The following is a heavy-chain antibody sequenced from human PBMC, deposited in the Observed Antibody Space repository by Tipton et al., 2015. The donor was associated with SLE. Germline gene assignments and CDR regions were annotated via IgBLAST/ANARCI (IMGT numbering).Heavy chain of an antibody. Sequence: QLVQSGAEVKKPGASLKVSCKASGYTFINYGITWVRQAPGQGLEWMGIIYPGDSDTRYSPSFQGQVTISADKSISTAYLQWSSLKASDTAMYYCARLRGGLGPFDYWGQGTLVTVSS. CDR1: GYTFINYG. CDR3: ARLRGGLGPFDY. CDR2: IYPGDSDT. V-gene: IGHV5-51*01. D-gene: IGHD3-16*01. J-gene: IGHJ4*02.